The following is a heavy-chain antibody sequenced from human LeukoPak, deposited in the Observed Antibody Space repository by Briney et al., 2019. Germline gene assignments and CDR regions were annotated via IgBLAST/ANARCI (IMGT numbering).Heavy chain of an antibody. V-gene: IGHV4-59*12. Sequence: PSETLSLTCTVSGGSITSYYWSWIRQPPGKGLEWIGYIYYSGSTDYNPSLKGRVTISVATSKTQFSLKLSSVTAADTAVYYCARDRSAGQQLVYYGMDVWGQGTTVTVSS. CDR1: GGSITSYY. CDR3: ARDRSAGQQLVYYGMDV. J-gene: IGHJ6*02. D-gene: IGHD6-13*01. CDR2: IYYSGST.